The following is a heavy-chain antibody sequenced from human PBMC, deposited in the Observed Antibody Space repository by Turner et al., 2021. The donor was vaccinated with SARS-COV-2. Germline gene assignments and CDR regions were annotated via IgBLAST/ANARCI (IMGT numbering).Heavy chain of an antibody. CDR2: ISSCGRT. J-gene: IGHJ6*02. CDR3: ARGGEYQLLHYYGMDV. CDR1: GFTVSSNY. V-gene: IGHV3-53*02. D-gene: IGHD2-2*01. Sequence: EVQLVETGGGLIQPGGSLRLSCAASGFTVSSNYMSWVRQAPGKGLEWVSVISSCGRTYYADSVKGRFTISRDNSKNTLYLQMNSLRAEDTAVYYCARGGEYQLLHYYGMDVWGQGTTVTVSS.